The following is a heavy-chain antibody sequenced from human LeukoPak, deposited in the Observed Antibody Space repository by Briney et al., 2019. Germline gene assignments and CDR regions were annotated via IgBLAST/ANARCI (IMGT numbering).Heavy chain of an antibody. Sequence: GGSLRLSCGASGFIFSNYAMSWVRQAPGKGVEWVSAISGSGVYTYYADSVKGRFTISRDNSKNMIYLQMNSLRVEDTAVYHCAKDQSIEKWFSFHYWGQGTLVTVSS. D-gene: IGHD3-10*01. CDR3: AKDQSIEKWFSFHY. J-gene: IGHJ4*02. V-gene: IGHV3-23*01. CDR2: ISGSGVYT. CDR1: GFIFSNYA.